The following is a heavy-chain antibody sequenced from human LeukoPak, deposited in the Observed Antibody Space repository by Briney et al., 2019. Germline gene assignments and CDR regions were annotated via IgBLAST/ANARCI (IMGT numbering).Heavy chain of an antibody. CDR2: IYHSGST. J-gene: IGHJ4*02. D-gene: IGHD1-26*01. Sequence: SETLSLTCTVSGGSISSYYWSWIRQPPGKGLEWIGYIYHSGSTYYNPSLKSRVTISVDRSKNQFSLKLSSVTAADTAVYYCARTVGATYFDYWGQGTLVTVSS. V-gene: IGHV4-59*12. CDR3: ARTVGATYFDY. CDR1: GGSISSYY.